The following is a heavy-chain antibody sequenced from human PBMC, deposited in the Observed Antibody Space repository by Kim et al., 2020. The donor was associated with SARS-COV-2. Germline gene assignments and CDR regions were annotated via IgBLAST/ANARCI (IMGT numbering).Heavy chain of an antibody. CDR3: VRDKPQTGYGFDY. Sequence: GGSLRLSCAASGFTFGDYWMHWVRQVPGKGLVWVSRSDGSGTDTGYAESVKGRFTISRDHAKNTLHLQRNTLRVEDTAIYYCVRDKPQTGYGFDYWGQG. D-gene: IGHD3-9*01. V-gene: IGHV3-74*01. CDR1: GFTFGDYW. J-gene: IGHJ4*02. CDR2: SDGSGTDT.